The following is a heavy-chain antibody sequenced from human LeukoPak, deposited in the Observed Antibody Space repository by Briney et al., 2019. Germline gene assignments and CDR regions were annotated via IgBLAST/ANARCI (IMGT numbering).Heavy chain of an antibody. CDR1: GYSFTSYW. CDR3: ARQGYSYGFDY. Sequence: VSLKISCQGSGYSFTSYWIGWVRQMPGQGLEWVGIIYSGDSKPRYSPSFQGQVTISADKSISIAYLQWSSLKASDTAMYYCARQGYSYGFDYWGQGTLVTVSS. D-gene: IGHD5-18*01. V-gene: IGHV5-51*01. J-gene: IGHJ4*02. CDR2: IYSGDSKP.